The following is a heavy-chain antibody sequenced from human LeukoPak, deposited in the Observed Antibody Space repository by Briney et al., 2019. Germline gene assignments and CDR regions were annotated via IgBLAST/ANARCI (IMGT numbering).Heavy chain of an antibody. CDR3: ARDGTTAGNYYDY. CDR1: GGSISSGSYY. J-gene: IGHJ4*02. V-gene: IGHV4-61*02. D-gene: IGHD6-13*01. Sequence: SETLSLTCTVSGGSISSGSYYWSWIRQPAGKGLEWIGRIYTSGSTNYNPSLKSRVTMSVDTSKNQFSLKLSSVTAADTAIYYCARDGTTAGNYYDYWGQGTLVTVSS. CDR2: IYTSGST.